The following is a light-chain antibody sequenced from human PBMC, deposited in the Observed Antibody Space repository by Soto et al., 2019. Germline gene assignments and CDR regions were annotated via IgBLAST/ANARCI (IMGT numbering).Light chain of an antibody. J-gene: IGKJ2*01. Sequence: EIVLTQSPGTLSLSPGERATLSCRASQSVSSSYLAWYQQKTGQAPRLLIYGASSRATGIPDRFSGSGSGTDFTLTISRLEPEDFAVYYCQQYGSSQYTVGQGTKVDIK. V-gene: IGKV3-20*01. CDR2: GAS. CDR1: QSVSSSY. CDR3: QQYGSSQYT.